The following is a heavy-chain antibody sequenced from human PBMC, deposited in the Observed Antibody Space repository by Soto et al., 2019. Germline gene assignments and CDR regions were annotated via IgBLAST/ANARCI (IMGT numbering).Heavy chain of an antibody. Sequence: GASVKVSCKASGYTFTDYGVSWVRQAPGQGLEWMGWISAYNTNTNYAQILQGRVTMTTDTSTSTAYMEVRSLRSDDTAVYYCARGGSGWYIDYWGQGTLVTVSS. CDR1: GYTFTDYG. D-gene: IGHD6-19*01. CDR3: ARGGSGWYIDY. J-gene: IGHJ4*02. CDR2: ISAYNTNT. V-gene: IGHV1-18*01.